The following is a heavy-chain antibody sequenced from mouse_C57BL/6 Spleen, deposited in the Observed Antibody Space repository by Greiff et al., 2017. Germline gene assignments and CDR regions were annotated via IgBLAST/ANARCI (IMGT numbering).Heavy chain of an antibody. CDR1: GYTFTSYW. CDR2: IDPSDSYT. Sequence: VQLQQPGAELVMPGASVKLSCKASGYTFTSYWMHWVKQRPGQGLEWIGEIDPSDSYTNYNQKFKGKSTLTVDKSSSTAYMQLSSLTSEDSAVYYCARSPHYYGSSYEAWFAYWGQGTLVTVSA. D-gene: IGHD1-1*01. J-gene: IGHJ3*01. V-gene: IGHV1-69*01. CDR3: ARSPHYYGSSYEAWFAY.